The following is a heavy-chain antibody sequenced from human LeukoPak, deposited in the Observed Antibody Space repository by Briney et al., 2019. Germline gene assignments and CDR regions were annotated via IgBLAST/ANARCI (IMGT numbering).Heavy chain of an antibody. D-gene: IGHD2-15*01. J-gene: IGHJ4*02. CDR1: GGSISSYY. Sequence: SETLSLTCTVSGGSISSYYWGWLRQPAGKGLEWIGRIYTSGSTNYNPSLKSRVTMSVDTSKNQFSLKLSSVTAADTAVYYCARDGRRCSGGSCYSTGVDYWGQGTLVTVSS. CDR3: ARDGRRCSGGSCYSTGVDY. V-gene: IGHV4-4*07. CDR2: IYTSGST.